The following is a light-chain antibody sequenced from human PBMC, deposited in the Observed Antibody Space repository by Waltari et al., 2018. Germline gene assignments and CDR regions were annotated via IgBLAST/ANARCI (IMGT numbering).Light chain of an antibody. CDR2: DAS. Sequence: EIVLTQSPATLSLSPGETATLSCRASQSVGTYLAWYQQKPGQAPRLLIYDASNRATGIPDRFRGSGSGTDFTLTISSLEPEDFALYYCQQRSSWTPHTFGQGGRLEIK. J-gene: IGKJ2*01. V-gene: IGKV3-11*01. CDR1: QSVGTY. CDR3: QQRSSWTPHT.